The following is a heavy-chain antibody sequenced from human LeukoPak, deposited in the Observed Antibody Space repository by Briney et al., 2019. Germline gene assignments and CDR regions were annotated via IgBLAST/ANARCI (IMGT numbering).Heavy chain of an antibody. V-gene: IGHV1-58*01. CDR3: AASPDYYDSSGYSYYFDY. CDR1: GFTFTSSA. Sequence: ASVKVSCKASGFTFTSSAEQWVRQARGQRLEWIGWIVVGSGNTNYAQKLQERVTITRDMSTSTAYMELSSLRSEDTAVYYCAASPDYYDSSGYSYYFDYWGQGTLVTVSS. CDR2: IVVGSGNT. J-gene: IGHJ4*02. D-gene: IGHD3-22*01.